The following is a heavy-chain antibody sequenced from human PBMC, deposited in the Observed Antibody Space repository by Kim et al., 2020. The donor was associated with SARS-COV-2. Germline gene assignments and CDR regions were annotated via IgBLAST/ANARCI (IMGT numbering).Heavy chain of an antibody. Sequence: SETLSLTCAVSGGSISSSNWWSWVRQPPGKGLEWIGEIYHSGSTNYNPSLKSRVTISVDKSKNQFSLKLSSVTAADTAVYYCARSEGYCSSTSCYHLYYYGMDVWRQGTTVTVSS. CDR1: GGSISSSNW. CDR3: ARSEGYCSSTSCYHLYYYGMDV. J-gene: IGHJ6*02. CDR2: IYHSGST. V-gene: IGHV4-4*02. D-gene: IGHD2-2*01.